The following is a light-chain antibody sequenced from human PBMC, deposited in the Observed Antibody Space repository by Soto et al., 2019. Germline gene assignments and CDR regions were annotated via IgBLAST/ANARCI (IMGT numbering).Light chain of an antibody. J-gene: IGLJ1*01. CDR3: AAWDDSLNGCV. Sequence: QSVLTQPPSASGTPGQRATISCSGSSSNIGTYSVSWYQQFPGTAPRLLIYSDNQRPSGVPDRFSASKSGASASLAISGLQSEDEADFYCAAWDDSLNGCVFGTGTKVTVL. CDR2: SDN. CDR1: SSNIGTYS. V-gene: IGLV1-44*01.